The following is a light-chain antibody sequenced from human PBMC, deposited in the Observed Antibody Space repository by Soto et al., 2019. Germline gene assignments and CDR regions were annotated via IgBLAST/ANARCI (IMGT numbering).Light chain of an antibody. CDR1: SSDVGRYNL. CDR3: CSYAGSSAFE. Sequence: QSALTQPVSVSGSPGQSITISCTGTSSDVGRYNLVSWYQQHAGKAPKLMIYEVTKRPSGVSNRCSGSKSGNTASLTISGLQAEDEADYYCCSYAGSSAFEFGGGTKLTVL. V-gene: IGLV2-23*02. CDR2: EVT. J-gene: IGLJ2*01.